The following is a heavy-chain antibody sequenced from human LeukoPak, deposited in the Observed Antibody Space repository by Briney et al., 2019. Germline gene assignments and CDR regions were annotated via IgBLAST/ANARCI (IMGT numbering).Heavy chain of an antibody. V-gene: IGHV3-23*01. CDR3: ARGPSGYHNT. CDR1: GFTFSNYG. J-gene: IGHJ4*02. D-gene: IGHD5-12*01. Sequence: GGSLRLSCAASGFTFSNYGMSWVRQAPGKGLEWVSAISGSGDGTYYADSVKGRFTISRDNSKNTPYLQMNSLRAEDTAVYYCARGPSGYHNTGGQGTLVTVSS. CDR2: ISGSGDGT.